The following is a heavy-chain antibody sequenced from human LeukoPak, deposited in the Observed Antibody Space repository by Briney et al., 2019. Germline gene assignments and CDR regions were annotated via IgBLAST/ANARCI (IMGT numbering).Heavy chain of an antibody. D-gene: IGHD3-10*01. CDR1: GFTFSSYE. J-gene: IGHJ4*02. V-gene: IGHV3-48*03. Sequence: GGSLRLSCAASGFTFSSYEMNWVRQAPGKGLEWVSYISSSGSTIYYADSVKGRFTISGDNAKNSLYLQMNSLRAEDTAVYYCARVGSLWFGELFFDYWGQGTLVTVSS. CDR2: ISSSGSTI. CDR3: ARVGSLWFGELFFDY.